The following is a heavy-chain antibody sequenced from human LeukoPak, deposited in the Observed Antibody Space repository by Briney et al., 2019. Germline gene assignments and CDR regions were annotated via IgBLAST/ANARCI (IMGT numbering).Heavy chain of an antibody. CDR1: GGTFSSYS. D-gene: IGHD6-19*01. CDR2: IIPIFGTA. V-gene: IGHV1-69*06. J-gene: IGHJ5*02. Sequence: ASVKVSCKASGGTFSSYSINWVRQAPGQGLEWMGGIIPIFGTANYAQKFQGRVTITADKSTSTAYMELSSLRSEDTAVYYCARGVDSGWYPWGQGTLVTVSS. CDR3: ARGVDSGWYP.